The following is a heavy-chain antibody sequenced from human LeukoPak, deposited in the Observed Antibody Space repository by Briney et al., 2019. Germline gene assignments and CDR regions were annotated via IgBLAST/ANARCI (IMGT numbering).Heavy chain of an antibody. Sequence: SETLSLTCTVSGGYISSYYWSWIRQPPGKGLEWIGYIYYSGSSNYNPSLKSRVTISVDTSKNQISLKLSSVTAADTAVYYCARANRYDLDYWGQGTLVTVSS. J-gene: IGHJ4*02. CDR2: IYYSGSS. V-gene: IGHV4-59*01. D-gene: IGHD5-12*01. CDR1: GGYISSYY. CDR3: ARANRYDLDY.